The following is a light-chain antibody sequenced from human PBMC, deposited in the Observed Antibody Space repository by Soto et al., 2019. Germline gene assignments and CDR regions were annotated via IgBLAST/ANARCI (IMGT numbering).Light chain of an antibody. CDR1: QSVSSSY. V-gene: IGKV3-20*01. Sequence: EIVLTQSPATLSLSPGERATLSCRASQSVSSSYLAWYQQKPGQAPRLLIYGASSRATGIPDRFSGSGSGTDFTLTISRLEPEDFAVYYCQQYGSSPRVTFGPGNKVDIK. J-gene: IGKJ3*01. CDR2: GAS. CDR3: QQYGSSPRVT.